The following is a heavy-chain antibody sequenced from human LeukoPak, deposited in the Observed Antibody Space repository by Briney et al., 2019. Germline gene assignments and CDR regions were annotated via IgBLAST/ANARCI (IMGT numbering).Heavy chain of an antibody. V-gene: IGHV1-2*02. CDR2: INPNSGVT. Sequence: ASVKVSCKASGYTFTGYYTHWVRQAPGQGLEWMGWINPNSGVTNYAQKFQGRVTVTRDTSISTAYMELSRLRSDDTAVYYCARVYSSSGGKFDYWGQGTLVTVSS. CDR1: GYTFTGYY. CDR3: ARVYSSSGGKFDY. J-gene: IGHJ4*02. D-gene: IGHD6-6*01.